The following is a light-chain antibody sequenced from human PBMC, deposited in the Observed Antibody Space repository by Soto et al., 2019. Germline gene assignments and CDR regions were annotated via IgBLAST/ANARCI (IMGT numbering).Light chain of an antibody. CDR1: QGIAGNF. J-gene: IGKJ3*01. CDR2: GTS. Sequence: EMVLTQSPDTLSLSPGDRAALSCRASQGIAGNFLAWYQQQSDQPPRLLSFGTSHRASGIPDRFSGSGSGTDFTLTISRVEPDDFAMYFCQVYGNSPIFTFGPGTKLDIK. V-gene: IGKV3-20*01. CDR3: QVYGNSPIFT.